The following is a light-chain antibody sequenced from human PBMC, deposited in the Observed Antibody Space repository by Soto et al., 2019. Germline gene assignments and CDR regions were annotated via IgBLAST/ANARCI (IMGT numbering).Light chain of an antibody. J-gene: IGLJ3*02. Sequence: QPVLTQSSSASASLGSSVKLTCILSSGHSSYIIAWHQQQPGKAPRYLMKLEGSGSYNKGSGVPDRFSGSSSGADRYLIISNLQFEDEADYYCETWDSNTRVFGGGTKLTVL. CDR2: LEGSGSY. CDR3: ETWDSNTRV. CDR1: SGHSSYI. V-gene: IGLV4-60*02.